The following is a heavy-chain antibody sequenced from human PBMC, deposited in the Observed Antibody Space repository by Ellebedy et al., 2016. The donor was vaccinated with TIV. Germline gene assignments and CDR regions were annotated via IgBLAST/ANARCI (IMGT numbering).Heavy chain of an antibody. V-gene: IGHV4-34*01. D-gene: IGHD6-13*01. CDR2: INQSGST. CDR1: GGSFSDYY. J-gene: IGHJ5*02. CDR3: ARTRKAAAGRGWFDP. Sequence: SETLSLTCGVSGGSFSDYYWSWIRQPPGKGLEWIGEINQSGSTNYNPSLTSRVTISVVTSKNQFSLNLNSVTAADTAVYYCARTRKAAAGRGWFDPWGQGILVTVSS.